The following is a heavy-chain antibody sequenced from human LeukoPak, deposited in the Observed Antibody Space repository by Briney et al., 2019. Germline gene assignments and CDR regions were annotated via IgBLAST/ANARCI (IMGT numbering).Heavy chain of an antibody. J-gene: IGHJ5*02. CDR2: IVVGSGNT. CDR1: GFTFTSSA. V-gene: IGHV1-58*02. D-gene: IGHD3-3*01. Sequence: GTSVKVSCKASGFTFTSSAMQWVRQARGQRLEWIGWIVVGSGNTNYAQKFQGRVTITRDMSTSTAYMELSSLRSEDTAVYYCAAHYDFWSGYSWFDPWGQGTLVTVSS. CDR3: AAHYDFWSGYSWFDP.